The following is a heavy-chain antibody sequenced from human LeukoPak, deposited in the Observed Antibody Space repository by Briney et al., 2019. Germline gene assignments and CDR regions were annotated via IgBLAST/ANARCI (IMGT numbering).Heavy chain of an antibody. CDR2: INHSGST. CDR3: ARTPVLVTPARYFDY. Sequence: PSETLSLTCAVYGGSFSGYYWSWIRQPPGKGLEWIGEINHSGSTNYNPSLKSRVTISVDTSKNQFSLKLSSVTAADTAVYYCARTPVLVTPARYFDYWGQGTLVTVSS. V-gene: IGHV4-34*01. CDR1: GGSFSGYY. J-gene: IGHJ4*02. D-gene: IGHD4-23*01.